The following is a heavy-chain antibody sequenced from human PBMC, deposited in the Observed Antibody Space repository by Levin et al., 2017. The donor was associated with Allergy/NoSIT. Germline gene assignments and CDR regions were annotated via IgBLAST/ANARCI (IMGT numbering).Heavy chain of an antibody. D-gene: IGHD3-10*01. CDR2: IYYSGST. V-gene: IGHV4-30-4*01. J-gene: IGHJ5*02. Sequence: SETLSLTCTVSGGSISSGDYYWSWIRQPPGKGLEWIGYIYYSGSTYYNPSLKSRVTISVDTSKNQFSLKLSSVTAADTAVYYCAREFVYGVTMVRGVISWGQGTLVTVSS. CDR3: AREFVYGVTMVRGVIS. CDR1: GGSISSGDYY.